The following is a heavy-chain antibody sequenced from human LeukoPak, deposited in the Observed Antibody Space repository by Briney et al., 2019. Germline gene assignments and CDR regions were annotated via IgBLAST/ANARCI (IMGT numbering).Heavy chain of an antibody. V-gene: IGHV3-74*01. D-gene: IGHD4-17*01. CDR1: GFTFSSYW. CDR2: INSDGSST. J-gene: IGHJ4*02. Sequence: GGSLRLSCAASGFTFSSYWMHWVRQAPGKGLVWVSRINSDGSSTSYADSVKGRFTISRDNAKNTLYLQMNSLRAEDTAVYYCAKDSGDYYGDFSFDYWGQGTLVTVSS. CDR3: AKDSGDYYGDFSFDY.